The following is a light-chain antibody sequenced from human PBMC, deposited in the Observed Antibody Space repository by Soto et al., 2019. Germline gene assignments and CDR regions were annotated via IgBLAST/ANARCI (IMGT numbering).Light chain of an antibody. Sequence: EIVLTQSPATLSLSPVEGATLSCRASQSVSSSYIAWYQQRPGQTPSLLIYGASTRATGIPDRFSGSGSGTHFTLTISRLEPGDFAVYYCQHFGGTTFTFGQGTRLEIK. CDR3: QHFGGTTFT. CDR2: GAS. J-gene: IGKJ5*01. V-gene: IGKV3-20*01. CDR1: QSVSSSY.